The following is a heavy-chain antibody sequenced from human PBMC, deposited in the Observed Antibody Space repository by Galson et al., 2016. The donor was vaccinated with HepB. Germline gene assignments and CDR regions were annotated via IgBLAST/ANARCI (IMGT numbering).Heavy chain of an antibody. CDR2: ISGSGDGT. V-gene: IGHV3-23*01. Sequence: SLRLSCAASGFTFSNYAMSWVRQAPGKGLEWVSSISSRISVISGSGDGTYYADSVKGRFTISRDNSQNTLYLQMNSLRAEETAIYYCPKERAKGVLRYFDCQDKTEHFDDWGQGILVTVSS. D-gene: IGHD3-9*01. CDR3: PKERAKGVLRYFDCQDKTEHFDD. J-gene: IGHJ4*02. CDR1: GFTFSNYA.